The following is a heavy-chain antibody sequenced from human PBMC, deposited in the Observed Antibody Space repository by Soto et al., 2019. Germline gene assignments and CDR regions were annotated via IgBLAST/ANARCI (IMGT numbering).Heavy chain of an antibody. V-gene: IGHV3-74*01. Sequence: GGSLRLSCAASGFAFSNDWMHWIRQAPGKGLEWVSRINADGGSTHYADSVRGRFTISRDNAKNTLFLQLNSLRVEDTAIYYCIKVLTRGVGVPRFYFDSWGQGTLVTVSS. CDR3: IKVLTRGVGVPRFYFDS. D-gene: IGHD3-9*01. CDR1: GFAFSNDW. J-gene: IGHJ4*02. CDR2: INADGGST.